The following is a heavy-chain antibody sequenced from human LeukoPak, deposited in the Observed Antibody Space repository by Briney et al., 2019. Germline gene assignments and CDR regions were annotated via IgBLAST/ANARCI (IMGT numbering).Heavy chain of an antibody. J-gene: IGHJ6*02. D-gene: IGHD2-15*01. Sequence: ASVKVSCKASGYTFTGYYMHWVRQAPGQGLEWMGWINPNSGGTNYAQKFQGRVTMTRDTSISTAYMELSRLRSDDTAVYYCARDQIRAIVVVVAAPSYYYGMDVWGQGTTVTVSS. CDR2: INPNSGGT. CDR1: GYTFTGYY. CDR3: ARDQIRAIVVVVAAPSYYYGMDV. V-gene: IGHV1-2*02.